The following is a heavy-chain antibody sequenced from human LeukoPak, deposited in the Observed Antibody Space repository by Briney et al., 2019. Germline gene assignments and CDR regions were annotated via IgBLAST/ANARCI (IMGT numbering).Heavy chain of an antibody. Sequence: ASVKVSCKVSGYTLTELSMHWVRQAPGKGLEWMGGFDPEDGETIYAQKFQGRVTMTEDTSTDTAYMELSSLRSADTAVYYCARSSGVYGSGSYLGYWGQGTLVTVSS. CDR3: ARSSGVYGSGSYLGY. D-gene: IGHD3-10*01. CDR2: FDPEDGET. CDR1: GYTLTELS. V-gene: IGHV1-24*01. J-gene: IGHJ4*02.